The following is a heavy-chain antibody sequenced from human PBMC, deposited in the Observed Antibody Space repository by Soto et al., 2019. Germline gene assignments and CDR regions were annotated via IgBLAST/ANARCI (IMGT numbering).Heavy chain of an antibody. V-gene: IGHV1-69*06. D-gene: IGHD3-22*01. J-gene: IGHJ6*02. CDR3: ARAYYYDSSGYRGADYYYYYGMDV. CDR1: GGTFSSYA. CDR2: IIPIFGTA. Sequence: GASVKVSCKASGGTFSSYAISWVRQAPGQGLEWMGGIIPIFGTANDAQKFQGRVTITADKSTSTAYMELSSLRSEDTAVYYCARAYYYDSSGYRGADYYYYYGMDVWGQGTTVTVSS.